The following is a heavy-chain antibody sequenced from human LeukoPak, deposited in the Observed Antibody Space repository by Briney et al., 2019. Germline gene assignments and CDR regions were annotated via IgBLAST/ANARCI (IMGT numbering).Heavy chain of an antibody. CDR3: ARVIWFGESNQQYYFDY. Sequence: SVKVSCKASGGTFSSYAISWVRQAPGQGLEWMGGIIPIFGTANYARRFQGRVTITTDESTSTAYMELSSLRSEDTAVYYCARVIWFGESNQQYYFDYWSQGTLVTVSS. CDR2: IIPIFGTA. J-gene: IGHJ4*02. V-gene: IGHV1-69*05. D-gene: IGHD3-10*01. CDR1: GGTFSSYA.